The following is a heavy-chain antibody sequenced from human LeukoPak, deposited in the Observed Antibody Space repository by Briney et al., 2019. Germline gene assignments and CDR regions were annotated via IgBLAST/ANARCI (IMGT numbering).Heavy chain of an antibody. CDR2: IIPIFGTA. CDR1: GGTFSSYA. J-gene: IGHJ3*02. V-gene: IGHV1-69*13. Sequence: RASVKVSCKASGGTFSSYAISWVRQAPGQGLEWMGGIIPIFGTANYAQKFQGRVTITADESTSTAYMELSSLRSEDTAVYYCASTRGGVLRYFDWLFSYAFDIWGQGTMVTVSS. D-gene: IGHD3-9*01. CDR3: ASTRGGVLRYFDWLFSYAFDI.